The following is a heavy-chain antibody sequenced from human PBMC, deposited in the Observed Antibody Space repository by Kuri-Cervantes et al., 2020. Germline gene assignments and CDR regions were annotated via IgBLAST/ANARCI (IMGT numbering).Heavy chain of an antibody. D-gene: IGHD2-21*01. J-gene: IGHJ5*02. CDR1: GGSFSGYY. V-gene: IGHV4-34*01. CDR3: ARGTPLIRPGNWFDP. CDR2: YYSSESA. Sequence: ESLKISCAVYGGSFSGYYWSWIRQPPGKGLEWIGSYYSSESAYYNPSLKSRVTISIDTSKNQFSLKLNSVTAADTAVYHCARGTPLIRPGNWFDPWGQGTLVTVSS.